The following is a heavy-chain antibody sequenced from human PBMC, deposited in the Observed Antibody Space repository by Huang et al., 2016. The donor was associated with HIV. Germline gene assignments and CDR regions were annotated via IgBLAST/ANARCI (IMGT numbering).Heavy chain of an antibody. CDR2: IAYDGNNK. Sequence: VQLAESGGGVVQPGNSLRFSCEASGFTFTSYGMHWVRQAPRKGLEWVAAIAYDGNNKNYADSVKRRFTISRDNSKNTLSLQMNSLRPEDTAVYYCAKDKLQWELLYGMDVWGQGTTVTVSS. D-gene: IGHD1-26*01. J-gene: IGHJ6*02. CDR3: AKDKLQWELLYGMDV. CDR1: GFTFTSYG. V-gene: IGHV3-30*18.